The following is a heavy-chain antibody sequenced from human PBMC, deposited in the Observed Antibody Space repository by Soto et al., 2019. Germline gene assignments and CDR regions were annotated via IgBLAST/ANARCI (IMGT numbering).Heavy chain of an antibody. Sequence: EVQLVESGGGLVKPGGSLRLSCATSGFTFSSYSMNWVRQAPGKGLEWVSSISSSSSYTYYADSVKGRFTISRDNAKNSLYLQMNSLRAEDTAVYYCSRPPNYYDSRAYYGYCGQGTLVTVSS. J-gene: IGHJ4*02. D-gene: IGHD3-22*01. CDR1: GFTFSSYS. CDR3: SRPPNYYDSRAYYGY. CDR2: ISSSSSYT. V-gene: IGHV3-21*01.